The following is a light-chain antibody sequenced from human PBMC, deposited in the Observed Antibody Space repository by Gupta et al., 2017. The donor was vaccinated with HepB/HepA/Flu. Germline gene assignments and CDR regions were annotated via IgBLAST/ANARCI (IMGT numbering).Light chain of an antibody. V-gene: IGKV1-33*01. Sequence: DIQLTRSPSPFPALVGDSVTITCQASQDIKNYLIWYQQKPGKSPKRLIYDVSNLERGVPSRFSGTQSGTQFAFTINSLQPEDTGTYFCQQYHSFPYTFGQATKVEIK. CDR2: DVS. CDR1: QDIKNY. CDR3: QQYHSFPYT. J-gene: IGKJ2*01.